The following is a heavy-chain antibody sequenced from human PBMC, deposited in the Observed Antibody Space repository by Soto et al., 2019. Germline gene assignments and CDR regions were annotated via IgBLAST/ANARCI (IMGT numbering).Heavy chain of an antibody. CDR3: AREGRVGAITIFGVLEDVLGIDV. D-gene: IGHD3-3*01. V-gene: IGHV4-59*01. CDR2: IFYSGST. CDR1: GGSISSYY. J-gene: IGHJ6*02. Sequence: SETLSLTCTVSGGSISSYYWTWIRQPPGKGLEWIGDIFYSGSTNYNPSLKSRVTISVDTSKNKFSLKLNPVTAADTAVYYCAREGRVGAITIFGVLEDVLGIDVWGQGTTVTVSS.